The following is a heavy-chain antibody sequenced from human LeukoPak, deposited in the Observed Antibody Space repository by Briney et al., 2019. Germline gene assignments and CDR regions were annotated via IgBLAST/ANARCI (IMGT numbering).Heavy chain of an antibody. V-gene: IGHV3-21*01. J-gene: IGHJ1*01. CDR1: GFTFSSYS. D-gene: IGHD1-26*01. Sequence: PGGSLRLSCAASGFTFSSYSMNWVRQAPGRGLEWVSSISSSSRYVYYAGSVKGRFTLSRDDAKNSLYLQMNSLRAEDTAVYYCARDLMGASTAYFHHWGQGSLVTVSS. CDR3: ARDLMGASTAYFHH. CDR2: ISSSSRYV.